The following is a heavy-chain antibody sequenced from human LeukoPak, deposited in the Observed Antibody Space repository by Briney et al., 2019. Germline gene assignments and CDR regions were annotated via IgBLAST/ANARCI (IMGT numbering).Heavy chain of an antibody. Sequence: AGSLRRSCAASGFSFTDAWMSWVRQAPGTGLEWVARIKSKTDGGTADYAAPVKGRFTISRDDSKSTLYLEMNSLKIEDTAVYYCNTPPHRGYCTSTSCSWGQGTLVTVSS. D-gene: IGHD2-2*01. J-gene: IGHJ5*02. CDR1: GFSFTDAW. CDR2: IKSKTDGGTA. CDR3: NTPPHRGYCTSTSCS. V-gene: IGHV3-15*01.